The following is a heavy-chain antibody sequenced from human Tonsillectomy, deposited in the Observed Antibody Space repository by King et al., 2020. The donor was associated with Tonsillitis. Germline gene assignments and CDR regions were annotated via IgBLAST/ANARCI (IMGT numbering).Heavy chain of an antibody. Sequence: LQLQESGPGLVKPSETLSLTCAVSGASISSTNYYWGWIRQPPGKGLEWFGNIYYSGSTYYNPSLKSRVTISVDTSKNQFSLKLTSVTAADTAVYYCARRRRNPVNDWFDPWGQGTLVTVSS. CDR3: ARRRRNPVNDWFDP. CDR1: GASISSTNYY. CDR2: IYYSGST. J-gene: IGHJ5*02. V-gene: IGHV4-39*01.